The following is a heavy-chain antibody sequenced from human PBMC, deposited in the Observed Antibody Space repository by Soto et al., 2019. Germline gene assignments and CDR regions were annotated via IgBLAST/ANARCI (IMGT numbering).Heavy chain of an antibody. D-gene: IGHD2-2*01. CDR1: GFTFSSYW. V-gene: IGHV3-74*01. CDR2: INSDGSST. Sequence: EVQLVESGGGLVQPGGSLRLSCAASGFTFSSYWMHWVRQAPGKGLVWVSRINSDGSSTSYADSVKGRLTISRDNAKNTLYLQMNSLRAEDTAVYYCARVNQYCSSTSCFYYYYYGMDVWGQGTTVTVSS. CDR3: ARVNQYCSSTSCFYYYYYGMDV. J-gene: IGHJ6*02.